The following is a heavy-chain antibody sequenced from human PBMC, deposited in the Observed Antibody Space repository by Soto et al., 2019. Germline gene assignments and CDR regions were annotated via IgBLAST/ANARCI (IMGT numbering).Heavy chain of an antibody. J-gene: IGHJ4*02. CDR1: GFTLTNYW. CDR3: AEDFGEY. Sequence: EVQLVESGGGSVQPGGSLRLSCAASGFTLTNYWIHWVRQAPGKGLVWVSSINRDGSTTNYADSVKGRFTISRDNAKNALYLQMNRLRAEDTAIYYCAEDFGEYRGQGILVTVSS. CDR2: INRDGSTT. V-gene: IGHV3-74*01. D-gene: IGHD3-10*01.